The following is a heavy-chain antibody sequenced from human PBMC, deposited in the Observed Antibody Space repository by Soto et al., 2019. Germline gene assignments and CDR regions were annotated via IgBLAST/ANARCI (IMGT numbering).Heavy chain of an antibody. D-gene: IGHD5-12*01. Sequence: QVPLVESGGGVVQPGGSLRLSCAASGFTVSNYGMHWVRQAPGKGLEWVAVIWYDGNNKYYRDSVKGRFTISRDNSKNTVDLQMSSLRGEDTAVYYCARGDAWTDEAFDIWGQGTMVTVSS. CDR3: ARGDAWTDEAFDI. CDR1: GFTVSNYG. CDR2: IWYDGNNK. J-gene: IGHJ3*02. V-gene: IGHV3-33*01.